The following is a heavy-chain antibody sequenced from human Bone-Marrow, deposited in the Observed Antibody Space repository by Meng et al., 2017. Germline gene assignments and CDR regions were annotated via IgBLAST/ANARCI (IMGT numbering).Heavy chain of an antibody. V-gene: IGHV4-30-4*08. J-gene: IGHJ5*02. CDR3: ARYCSSTSCHNWFDP. CDR1: GSSISNDENY. D-gene: IGHD2-2*02. CDR2: MQYNGIT. Sequence: QVQLQESGPGLVKPSQTLSLTCPVSGSSISNDENYWSWIRQSPGEGLEWIGYMQYNGITYYNPSLRSRATMLVDTSKNEFSLKLSSVTAADTAVYYCARYCSSTSCHNWFDPWGQGILVTVSS.